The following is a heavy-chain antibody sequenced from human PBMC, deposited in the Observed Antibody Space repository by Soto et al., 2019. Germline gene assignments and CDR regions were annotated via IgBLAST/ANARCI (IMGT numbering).Heavy chain of an antibody. CDR3: AKVSPMGYFFDF. J-gene: IGHJ4*02. V-gene: IGHV3-30-3*01. CDR2: ISYDGSNK. CDR1: GFAFNTYS. Sequence: GGSLRLSCAASGFAFNTYSMHWVRQAPGRGLEWVAVISYDGSNKFYADSVKGRFTISRDNSKNTLYLEMNSLRGEDTAVYYCAKVSPMGYFFDFWGQGTLVTVSS.